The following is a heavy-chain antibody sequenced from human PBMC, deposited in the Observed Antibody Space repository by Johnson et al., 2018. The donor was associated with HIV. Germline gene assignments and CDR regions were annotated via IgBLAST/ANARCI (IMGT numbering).Heavy chain of an antibody. D-gene: IGHD3-22*01. J-gene: IGHJ3*01. Sequence: QEQLVESGGGLVNPGGSLRLSCITSGFTFSDYYMSWVRHSPGRGLECVSYIGTSDSTTYYADSVKGRFSISRDNAKNTLYLQMNSLVAEDTAVYYCANTYYYDSSGYSGAFDVWGQGTLVTVSS. V-gene: IGHV3-11*04. CDR1: GFTFSDYY. CDR3: ANTYYYDSSGYSGAFDV. CDR2: IGTSDSTT.